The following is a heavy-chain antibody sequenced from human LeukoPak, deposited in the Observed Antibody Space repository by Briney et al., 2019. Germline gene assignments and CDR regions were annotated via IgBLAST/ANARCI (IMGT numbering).Heavy chain of an antibody. D-gene: IGHD4-11*01. V-gene: IGHV3-21*01. CDR2: INNVGSHI. Sequence: PGGSLRLSCAASGFTVSSNYMSWVRQAPGKGLEWVSSINNVGSHIYYAGSVRGRFTISRDNAKNLLYLQMDSLRAEDTAVYYCARDPTQYLRYGYFDYWGQGTLVAVSS. CDR3: ARDPTQYLRYGYFDY. J-gene: IGHJ4*02. CDR1: GFTVSSNY.